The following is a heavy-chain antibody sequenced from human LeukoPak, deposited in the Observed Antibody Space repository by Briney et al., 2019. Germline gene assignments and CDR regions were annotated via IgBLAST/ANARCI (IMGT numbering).Heavy chain of an antibody. Sequence: GAPLKTCGEAAGYFFTNYWSGIRRHLPGRREECMGIIYTGDYDTRYSPSFQGQVTLSADKSISTAYLQWSSLKASDTAMYYCARQSVTAAMDGWYYYYGMDAWGQGTTVTVSS. CDR2: IYTGDYDT. J-gene: IGHJ6*02. D-gene: IGHD2-2*01. CDR1: GYFFTNYW. CDR3: ARQSVTAAMDGWYYYYGMDA. V-gene: IGHV5-51*01.